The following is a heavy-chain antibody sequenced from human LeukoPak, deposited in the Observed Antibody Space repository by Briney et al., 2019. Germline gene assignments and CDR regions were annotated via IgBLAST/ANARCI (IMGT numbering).Heavy chain of an antibody. CDR2: ISSSSSYI. CDR1: GFTLSSYR. D-gene: IGHD3-16*02. V-gene: IGHV3-21*01. CDR3: ARGTYDYVWESYRYQEKKPGGY. J-gene: IGHJ4*02. Sequence: GGSLRLSCAASGFTLSSYRMNWVRQVPGKGLEWVSSISSSSSYIYYADSVKGRFTISRDNAKNSLYLQMISLRAEDMAVYYCARGTYDYVWESYRYQEKKPGGYWGQGTLVTVSS.